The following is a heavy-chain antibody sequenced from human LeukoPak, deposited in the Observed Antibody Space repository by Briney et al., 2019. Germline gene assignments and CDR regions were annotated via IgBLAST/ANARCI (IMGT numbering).Heavy chain of an antibody. CDR2: ISGYNGNT. V-gene: IGHV1-18*01. Sequence: ASVKVSCKASGYTFTSYGISWVRQAPGQGLEWMGWISGYNGNTNYAQELQGRVTMTTDTSTSTAYMNLRSLRSDDTAVYYCARAPRHCGSTSCYVDYYYYGMDVWGQGTSVTVSS. CDR1: GYTFTSYG. D-gene: IGHD2-2*01. J-gene: IGHJ6*02. CDR3: ARAPRHCGSTSCYVDYYYYGMDV.